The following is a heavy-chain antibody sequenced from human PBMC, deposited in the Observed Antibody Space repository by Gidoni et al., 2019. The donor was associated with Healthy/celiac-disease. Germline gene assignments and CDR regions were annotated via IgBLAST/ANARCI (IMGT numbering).Heavy chain of an antibody. Sequence: QLQLQESVPGLVNPSETLSLTCTVSGGSIRSSSYYWGWIRQPPGKGLEWSGSIYYSGSPYYNPSRKSRVTIAVDKSKNQFSLKLSSVTAADTAVYYCARLAWKEVNWCDPWGQGTLVTVSS. CDR2: IYYSGSP. D-gene: IGHD1-1*01. J-gene: IGHJ5*02. V-gene: IGHV4-39*01. CDR1: GGSIRSSSYY. CDR3: ARLAWKEVNWCDP.